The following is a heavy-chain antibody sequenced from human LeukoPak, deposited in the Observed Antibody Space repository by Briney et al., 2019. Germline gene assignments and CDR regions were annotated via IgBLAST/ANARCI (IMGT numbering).Heavy chain of an antibody. Sequence: SETLSLTCIVSGGSISSYYWSWIRQPPGKGLEWIGYIYYSGSTNYNPSLKSRVTISVDTSKNQFSLKLSSVTAADTAVYYCARRRPLNWFDPWGQGTLVTVSS. V-gene: IGHV4-59*12. J-gene: IGHJ5*02. D-gene: IGHD6-6*01. CDR1: GGSISSYY. CDR2: IYYSGST. CDR3: ARRRPLNWFDP.